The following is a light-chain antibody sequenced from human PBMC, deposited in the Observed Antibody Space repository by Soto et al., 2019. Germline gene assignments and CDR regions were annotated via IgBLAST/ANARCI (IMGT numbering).Light chain of an antibody. CDR3: SSYAGSNNFGV. Sequence: QSVLTQPPSASGSPGQSVTISCTGTSSDVGGYNYVSWYQQHPGKAPKLMIYEVSKRPSGVPDRFSGSKSGKTASMTVSSLQAEDEADYYCSSYAGSNNFGVFGTGTKVTVL. J-gene: IGLJ1*01. V-gene: IGLV2-8*01. CDR2: EVS. CDR1: SSDVGGYNY.